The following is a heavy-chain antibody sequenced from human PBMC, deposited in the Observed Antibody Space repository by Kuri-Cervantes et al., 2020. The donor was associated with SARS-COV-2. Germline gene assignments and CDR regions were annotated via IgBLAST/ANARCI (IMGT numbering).Heavy chain of an antibody. Sequence: GGSLRLSCAASGFTFSSYSMNWVRQAPGKGLEWVSSISSSSSYIYYADSVKGRFIISRDNAKNSLYLQMNSLRVEDTALYYCARAYGDYVFREALDSWGQGTLVTVSS. J-gene: IGHJ4*02. CDR1: GFTFSSYS. CDR3: ARAYGDYVFREALDS. CDR2: ISSSSSYI. V-gene: IGHV3-21*06. D-gene: IGHD4-17*01.